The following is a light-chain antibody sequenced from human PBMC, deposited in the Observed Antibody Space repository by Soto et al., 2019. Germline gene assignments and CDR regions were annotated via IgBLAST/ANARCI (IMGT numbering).Light chain of an antibody. J-gene: IGKJ3*01. CDR3: QQLGT. V-gene: IGKV1-9*01. Sequence: IQLTQSPSSLSASVGDRVTITCRASQGISSYLAWYQQKPGKAPKLLIYAASTLQSGVPSRFSGSGSGTDFTLTSSSLQPEAFATYYCQQLGTFGPGTKVDIK. CDR1: QGISSY. CDR2: AAS.